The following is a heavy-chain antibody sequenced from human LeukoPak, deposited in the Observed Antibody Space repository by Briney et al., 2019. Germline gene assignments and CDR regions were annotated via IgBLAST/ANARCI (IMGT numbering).Heavy chain of an antibody. CDR1: GFSFSSYS. Sequence: PGGSLRLSCAASGFSFSSYSMNWVRQAPGKGLEWVSYISGSGNAKHYTDSVKGRFTISRDNAKNALYLQMNSLRVEDTAVYFCAGDYVYAFDYWGQGALVTVSS. CDR2: ISGSGNAK. V-gene: IGHV3-48*01. J-gene: IGHJ4*02. D-gene: IGHD2/OR15-2a*01. CDR3: AGDYVYAFDY.